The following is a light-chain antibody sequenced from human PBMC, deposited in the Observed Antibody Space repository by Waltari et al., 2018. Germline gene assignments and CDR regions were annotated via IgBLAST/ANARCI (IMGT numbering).Light chain of an antibody. CDR1: SSDVGGYTD. CDR2: DVC. V-gene: IGLV2-18*02. CDR3: CSYRRGSTFV. J-gene: IGLJ6*01. Sequence: QAALTQPPSVSKSLGQSVTISCTGTSSDVGGYTDVSWYQQHPGTAPRLLIYDVCHRPSGVSDRFSGSKSGNTASLTISGLQAEDEADYYCCSYRRGSTFVFGSGTKLTVL.